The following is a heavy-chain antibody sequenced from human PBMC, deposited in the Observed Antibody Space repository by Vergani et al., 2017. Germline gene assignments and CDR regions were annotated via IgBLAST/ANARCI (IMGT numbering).Heavy chain of an antibody. CDR2: ISAYNGNT. J-gene: IGHJ6*03. Sequence: QVQLVQSGAEVKKPGASVKVSCKASGYTFTSYGISWVRQAPGQGLEWMGWISAYNGNTNYAQKLPGRVTMTTDTSTSTAYMELRSLRSDDTAVYYCARDSNWNDRFTGYYNYYYMDVWGKGTTVTVAS. CDR1: GYTFTSYG. CDR3: ARDSNWNDRFTGYYNYYYMDV. D-gene: IGHD1-1*01. V-gene: IGHV1-18*01.